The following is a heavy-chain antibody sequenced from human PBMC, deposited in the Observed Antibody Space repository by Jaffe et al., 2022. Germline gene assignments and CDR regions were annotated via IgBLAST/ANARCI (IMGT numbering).Heavy chain of an antibody. D-gene: IGHD5-18*01. Sequence: EVQLVESGGGLVQPGRSLRLSCTASGFTFGDYAMSWVRQAPGKGLEWVGFIRSKAYGGTTEYAASVKGRFTISRDDSKSIAYLQMNSLKTEDTAVYYCTRDSYGYGGGVYFDYWGQGTLVTVSS. CDR1: GFTFGDYA. CDR3: TRDSYGYGGGVYFDY. J-gene: IGHJ4*02. V-gene: IGHV3-49*04. CDR2: IRSKAYGGTT.